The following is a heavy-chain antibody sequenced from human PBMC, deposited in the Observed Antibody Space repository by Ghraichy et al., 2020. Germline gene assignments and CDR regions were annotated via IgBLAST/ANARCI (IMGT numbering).Heavy chain of an antibody. J-gene: IGHJ6*03. V-gene: IGHV3-23*01. Sequence: LSLTCAASGFTFSSYAMSWVRQAPGKGLEWVSAISGSGGSTYYADSVKGRFTISRDNSKNTLYLQMNSLRAEDTAVYYCAKDLSGYSYGYTAYYYYMDVWGKGTTVTVSS. CDR2: ISGSGGST. CDR1: GFTFSSYA. D-gene: IGHD5-18*01. CDR3: AKDLSGYSYGYTAYYYYMDV.